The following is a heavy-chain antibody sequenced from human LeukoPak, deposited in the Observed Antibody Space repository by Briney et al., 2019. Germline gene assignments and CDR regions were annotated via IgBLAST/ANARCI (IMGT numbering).Heavy chain of an antibody. CDR1: GFTFSSHV. CDR2: ISGDGHTT. Sequence: GGSLRLSCAASGFTFSSHVMSWVRQTPGKGLEWVSAISGDGHTTYYADSVRGRFIISRDNSENTLYLQMNSLRAEDTAVYYCAKGRYFDWLSYTYYFDYWGQGTLVTVSS. D-gene: IGHD3-9*01. V-gene: IGHV3-23*01. J-gene: IGHJ4*02. CDR3: AKGRYFDWLSYTYYFDY.